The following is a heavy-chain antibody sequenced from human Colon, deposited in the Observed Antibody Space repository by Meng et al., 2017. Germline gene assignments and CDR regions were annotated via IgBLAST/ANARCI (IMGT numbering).Heavy chain of an antibody. CDR3: ARSIRYSSGKETFDN. D-gene: IGHD6-19*01. J-gene: IGHJ4*02. Sequence: QVQPVQSGAEVKKPGASVKASCKASGYTFTSYDINWVRQATGQGLEWMGWMNPNSGNTGYAQKFQGRVTMTRNISISTAYMELSSLRSEDTAVYYCARSIRYSSGKETFDNWGQGTLVTVSS. V-gene: IGHV1-8*01. CDR2: MNPNSGNT. CDR1: GYTFTSYD.